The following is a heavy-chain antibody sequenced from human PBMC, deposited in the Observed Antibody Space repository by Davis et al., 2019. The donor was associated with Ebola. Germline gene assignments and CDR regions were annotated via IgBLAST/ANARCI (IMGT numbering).Heavy chain of an antibody. D-gene: IGHD1-26*01. J-gene: IGHJ1*01. CDR1: GGFISRSTYY. V-gene: IGHV4-39*01. CDR3: ARGKGVWDS. CDR2: MYYSGST. Sequence: SETLSLTCSVSGGFISRSTYYWGWIRQPPGKGLEWIGSMYYSGSTHYNASLKSRVTVSLDTSNNQFSLRLNSVTAADTAVYYCARGKGVWDSWGQGTLVTVSS.